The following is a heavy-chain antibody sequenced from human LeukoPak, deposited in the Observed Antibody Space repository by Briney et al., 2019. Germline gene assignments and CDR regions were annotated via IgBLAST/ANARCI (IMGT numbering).Heavy chain of an antibody. CDR1: GYTFTDYG. J-gene: IGHJ6*02. CDR3: ARSRSGRGMDV. D-gene: IGHD5-12*01. Sequence: ASVKVSCKASGYTFTDYGVHWVRQAPGQGLEWMGWISAYNGNTNYAQKLQGRVTMTTDTSTSTAYMELRSLRSDDTAVYYCARSRSGRGMDVWGQGTTVTVSS. CDR2: ISAYNGNT. V-gene: IGHV1-18*01.